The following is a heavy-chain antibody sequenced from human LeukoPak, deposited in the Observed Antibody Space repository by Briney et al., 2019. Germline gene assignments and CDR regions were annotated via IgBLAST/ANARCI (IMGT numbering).Heavy chain of an antibody. CDR2: IYPGDSDT. J-gene: IGHJ6*03. CDR1: GYSFTSYW. D-gene: IGHD4-17*01. V-gene: IGHV5-51*01. Sequence: GESLKISXKGSGYSFTSYWIGWVRQMPGKGLEWMGIIYPGDSDTRYSPSFQGQVTISADKSISTAYLQWSSLKASDTAMYYCARRTGNYYYYYYMDVWGKGTTVTVSS. CDR3: ARRTGNYYYYYYMDV.